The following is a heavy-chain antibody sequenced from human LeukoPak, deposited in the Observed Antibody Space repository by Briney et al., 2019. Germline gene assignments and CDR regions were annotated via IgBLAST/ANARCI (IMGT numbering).Heavy chain of an antibody. V-gene: IGHV4-59*01. CDR2: IYYSGST. CDR1: GGSISSYY. D-gene: IGHD2-2*01. J-gene: IGHJ4*02. Sequence: SETLSLTCTASGGSISSYYWSWIRQPPGKGLEWIGYIYYSGSTNYNPSLKSRVTISVDTSKNQFSLKLSSVTAADTAVYYCARARDIVVVPAARRAYYFDYWGQGTLVTVSS. CDR3: ARARDIVVVPAARRAYYFDY.